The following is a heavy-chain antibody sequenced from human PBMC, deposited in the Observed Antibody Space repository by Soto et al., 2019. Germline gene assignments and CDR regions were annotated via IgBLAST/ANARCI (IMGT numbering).Heavy chain of an antibody. CDR3: ASGGWGSSWYEGGSRIDY. V-gene: IGHV3-13*01. Sequence: VQLVESGGGLVQPGGSMRLSCAASGFTFSSYDMHWVRQVTGKGRERVSAIGAAGDTYYPDSVKGRFTISRENAKNSLYLQMNSLRAEDTAVYYCASGGWGSSWYEGGSRIDYWGQGTLVTVSS. CDR1: GFTFSSYD. CDR2: IGAAGDT. J-gene: IGHJ4*02. D-gene: IGHD6-13*01.